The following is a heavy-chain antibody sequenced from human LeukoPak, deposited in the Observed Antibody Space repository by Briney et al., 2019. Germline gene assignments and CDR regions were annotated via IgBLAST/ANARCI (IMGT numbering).Heavy chain of an antibody. CDR3: ARGLGYSYGFFDY. J-gene: IGHJ4*02. CDR1: GFTFSSYG. V-gene: IGHV3-33*01. Sequence: PGGPLRLSCAASGFTFSSYGMHWVRQAPGKGLEWVAVIWYDGSNKYYADSVKGRFTISRDNSKNTLYLQMNSLRAEDTAVYYCARGLGYSYGFFDYWGQGTLVTVSS. D-gene: IGHD5-18*01. CDR2: IWYDGSNK.